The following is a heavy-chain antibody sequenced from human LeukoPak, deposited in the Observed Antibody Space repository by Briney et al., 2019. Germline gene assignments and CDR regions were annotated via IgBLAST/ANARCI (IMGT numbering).Heavy chain of an antibody. Sequence: SGTLSLTCAVSGGSISSSNWWSWVRQPPGKGLEWIGEIYHSGSTNYNPSLKSRVTISVDTSKNQFSLKLSSVTAADTAVYYCARGGDYVWGSYRYTFDYWGQGTLVTVSS. D-gene: IGHD3-16*02. V-gene: IGHV4-4*02. CDR1: GGSISSSNW. J-gene: IGHJ4*02. CDR2: IYHSGST. CDR3: ARGGDYVWGSYRYTFDY.